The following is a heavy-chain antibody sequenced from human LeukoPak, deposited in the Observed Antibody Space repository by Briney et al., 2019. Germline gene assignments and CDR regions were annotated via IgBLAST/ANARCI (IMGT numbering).Heavy chain of an antibody. CDR2: INPSGGST. D-gene: IGHD4-17*01. J-gene: IGHJ5*02. Sequence: ASVKVSCKASGYTFTSYYMHWVRQAPGQGLEWMGIINPSGGSTGYAQKFQGRVTMTRDTSTSTVYMELSSLRSEDTAVYYCARDSITTTVTTRRWFDPWGQGTLVTVSS. V-gene: IGHV1-46*01. CDR3: ARDSITTTVTTRRWFDP. CDR1: GYTFTSYY.